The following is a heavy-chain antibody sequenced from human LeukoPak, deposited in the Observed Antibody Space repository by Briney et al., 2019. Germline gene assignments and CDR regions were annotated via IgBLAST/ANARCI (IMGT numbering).Heavy chain of an antibody. CDR3: ARDPGTYYYDRSGYAPSLYYYYMDV. CDR2: ISYDGSNK. Sequence: GGSLRLSCAASGFTFSSYGMHWVRQAPGKGLEWVAVISYDGSNKYYADSVKGRFTISRDNSKNTLYLQMNSLRAEDAAVYYCARDPGTYYYDRSGYAPSLYYYYMDVWGKGTTVTVSS. D-gene: IGHD3-22*01. V-gene: IGHV3-30*03. CDR1: GFTFSSYG. J-gene: IGHJ6*03.